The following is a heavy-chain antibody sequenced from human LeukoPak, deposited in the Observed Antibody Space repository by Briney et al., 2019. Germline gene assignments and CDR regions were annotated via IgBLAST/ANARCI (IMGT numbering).Heavy chain of an antibody. CDR2: IYYTGTT. J-gene: IGHJ4*02. CDR3: ATETGVYFEY. Sequence: SETLSLTCTVSGGSISSSSYYWGWIRQSPGKGLEWIGYIYYTGTTNYNPSLKSRVTLSVDTAKNQFSLKLSSVTAADTAVYYCATETGVYFEYWGQGTLVTVSS. V-gene: IGHV4-61*01. CDR1: GGSISSSSYY. D-gene: IGHD3-10*01.